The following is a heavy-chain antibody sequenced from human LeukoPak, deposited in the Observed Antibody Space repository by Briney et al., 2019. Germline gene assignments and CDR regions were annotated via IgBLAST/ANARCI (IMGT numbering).Heavy chain of an antibody. Sequence: GASVKVSCKASGYTFTGYYMHWVRQAPGQGLEWMGWINPNSGGTNYAQKFQGRVTMTRDTSISTAYMGLSRLRSDDTAVYYCARDRGYYDSSGSLDYWGQGTLVTVSS. CDR1: GYTFTGYY. J-gene: IGHJ4*02. CDR3: ARDRGYYDSSGSLDY. V-gene: IGHV1-2*02. D-gene: IGHD3-22*01. CDR2: INPNSGGT.